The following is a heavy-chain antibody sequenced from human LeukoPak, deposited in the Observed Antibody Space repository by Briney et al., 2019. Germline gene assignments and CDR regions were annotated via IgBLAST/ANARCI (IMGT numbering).Heavy chain of an antibody. CDR2: ISSSSSYI. CDR1: GFTFSSYS. CDR3: ARAGGLYCSGGSCYFY. J-gene: IGHJ4*02. D-gene: IGHD2-15*01. Sequence: GGSLRLSCAASGFTFSSYSMNWVRQAPGKGLEWVSSISSSSSYIYYADSVKGRFTISRDNAKNSLYLQMNSLGAEDTAVYYCARAGGLYCSGGSCYFYWGQGTLVTVSS. V-gene: IGHV3-21*01.